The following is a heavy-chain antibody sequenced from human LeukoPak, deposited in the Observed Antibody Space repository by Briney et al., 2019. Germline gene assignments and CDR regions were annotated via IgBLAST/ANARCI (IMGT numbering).Heavy chain of an antibody. Sequence: PSETLSLTCTVSGGSITSSRYFWDWVRQPPGKGLEWIGSIYYSGTAYYNPSLKSRVTISVDTSKNQFSLRLRSVTAADTAVYYCAREECTSAVCPTPPHNWFEPWGQGTLVTVSS. J-gene: IGHJ5*02. D-gene: IGHD2-8*01. V-gene: IGHV4-39*07. CDR3: AREECTSAVCPTPPHNWFEP. CDR1: GGSITSSRYF. CDR2: IYYSGTA.